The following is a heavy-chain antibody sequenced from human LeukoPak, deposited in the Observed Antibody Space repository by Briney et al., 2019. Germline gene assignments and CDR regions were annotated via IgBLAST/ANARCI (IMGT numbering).Heavy chain of an antibody. Sequence: SVKVSCKASGGTFSSYAISWVRQAPGQGLEWMGGIIPIFGTANYAQKFQGRVTITADESTSTAYMELSSLRSEDTAVYYCARVGSSLAIFGVVNLRYNWFDPWGQGTLVTVSS. J-gene: IGHJ5*02. D-gene: IGHD3-3*01. CDR1: GGTFSSYA. CDR2: IIPIFGTA. V-gene: IGHV1-69*01. CDR3: ARVGSSLAIFGVVNLRYNWFDP.